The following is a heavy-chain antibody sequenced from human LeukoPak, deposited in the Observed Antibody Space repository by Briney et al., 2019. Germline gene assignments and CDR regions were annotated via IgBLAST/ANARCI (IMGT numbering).Heavy chain of an antibody. CDR3: ARDRVYDFWSAEADY. J-gene: IGHJ4*02. CDR1: GYTFTSYG. V-gene: IGHV1-18*01. CDR2: ISAYNGNT. D-gene: IGHD3-3*01. Sequence: RASVKVSCKASGYTFTSYGISWVRQAPGQGLEWMGWISAYNGNTNYAQKLQGRVTMTTDTSTSTAYMELRSLRSDDTAVYYCARDRVYDFWSAEADYWGQGTLVTVSS.